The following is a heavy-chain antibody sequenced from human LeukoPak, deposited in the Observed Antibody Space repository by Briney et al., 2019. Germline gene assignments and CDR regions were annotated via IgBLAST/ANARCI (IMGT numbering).Heavy chain of an antibody. V-gene: IGHV1-18*04. CDR1: GYIFTGHY. CDR2: ISAYNGNT. CDR3: ARERRYSSGPGDY. J-gene: IGHJ4*02. D-gene: IGHD6-19*01. Sequence: ASVKVSCKTSGYIFTGHYIHWVRQAPGQTLEWMGWISAYNGNTNYAQKLQGRVTMTTDTSTSTAYMELRSLRSDDTAVYYCARERRYSSGPGDYWGQGTLVTVSS.